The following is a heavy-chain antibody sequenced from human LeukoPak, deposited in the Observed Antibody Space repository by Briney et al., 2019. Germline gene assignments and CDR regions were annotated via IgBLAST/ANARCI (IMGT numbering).Heavy chain of an antibody. CDR2: IYHSGST. D-gene: IGHD2-15*01. J-gene: IGHJ4*02. V-gene: IGHV4-4*02. Sequence: TSETLSLTCAVSGGSISSSNWWSWVRQPPGKGLEWIGEIYHSGSTNYNPSLKSRVTISVDKSKNQFSLKLSSVTAADTAVYYCARVNAIMGYCSGGSCYAFDYWGQGTLVTVSS. CDR3: ARVNAIMGYCSGGSCYAFDY. CDR1: GGSISSSNW.